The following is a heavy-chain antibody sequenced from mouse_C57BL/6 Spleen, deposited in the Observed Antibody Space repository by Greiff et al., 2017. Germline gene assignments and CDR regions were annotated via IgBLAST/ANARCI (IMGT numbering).Heavy chain of an antibody. V-gene: IGHV1-85*01. CDR3: ARKFYYGSSKAMDY. D-gene: IGHD1-1*01. J-gene: IGHJ4*01. CDR1: GYTFTSYD. CDR2: IYPRDGST. Sequence: QVQLKESGPELVKPGASVKLSCKASGYTFTSYDINWVKQRPGQGLEWIGWIYPRDGSTKYNEKFKGKATLTVDTSSSTAYMELHSLTSEDSAVYFCARKFYYGSSKAMDYWGQGTSVTVSS.